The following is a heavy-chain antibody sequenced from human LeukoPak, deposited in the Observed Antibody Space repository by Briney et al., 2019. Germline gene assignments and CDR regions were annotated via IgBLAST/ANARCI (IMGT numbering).Heavy chain of an antibody. CDR2: IRYDGTSK. CDR3: AKETRGSYSDY. Sequence: QPGGSLILSCAASGFTFSSYGLHSVRQAPGNGLERVAFIRYDGTSKYYADAVRGRFTISRDNSKNTVYLQMNSLRAEDTAVYYCAKETRGSYSDYWGQGTLVTVSS. J-gene: IGHJ4*02. D-gene: IGHD1-26*01. V-gene: IGHV3-30*02. CDR1: GFTFSSYG.